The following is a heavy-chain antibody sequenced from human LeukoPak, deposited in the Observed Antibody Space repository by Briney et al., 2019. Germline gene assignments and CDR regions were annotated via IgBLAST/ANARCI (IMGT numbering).Heavy chain of an antibody. V-gene: IGHV4-4*02. D-gene: IGHD6-19*01. Sequence: PSETLSLTCAVSGASITNDNWWSWVRQTPGKGLEWIGEIYHSGSTNYNPSLKSRVTISVGKSKNQFSLRLSSVTAADTAVYYCARGVAGMRVDYWGQGTLVTVSS. CDR2: IYHSGST. CDR1: GASITNDNW. CDR3: ARGVAGMRVDY. J-gene: IGHJ4*02.